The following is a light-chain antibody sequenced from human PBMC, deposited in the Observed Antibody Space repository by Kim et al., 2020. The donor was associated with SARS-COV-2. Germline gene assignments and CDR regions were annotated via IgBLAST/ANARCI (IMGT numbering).Light chain of an antibody. J-gene: IGLJ2*01. Sequence: GQSFTIACPGTSRGVGSYNNVSWYHRLPGKPPKLMIYEFSQLPSGGPHRFSGSKYGNPASLTVSALQAEDKAEYYSSSYAGSNNLVFGGGTQLTVL. CDR2: EFS. V-gene: IGLV2-8*01. CDR3: SSYAGSNNLV. CDR1: SRGVGSYNN.